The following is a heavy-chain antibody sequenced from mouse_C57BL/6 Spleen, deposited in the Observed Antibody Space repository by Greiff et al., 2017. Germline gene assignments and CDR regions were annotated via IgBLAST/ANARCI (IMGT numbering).Heavy chain of an antibody. V-gene: IGHV1-15*01. CDR2: IDPETGGT. Sequence: QVQLQQSGAELVRPGASVTLSCKASGYTFTDYEMHWVKQTPVHGLEWIGAIDPETGGTSYNQKFKGKAILTADKSSSTAYMELRSLTSEDSAVYYCTLITTVVEGFAYWGQGTLVTVAA. J-gene: IGHJ3*01. CDR1: GYTFTDYE. CDR3: TLITTVVEGFAY. D-gene: IGHD1-1*01.